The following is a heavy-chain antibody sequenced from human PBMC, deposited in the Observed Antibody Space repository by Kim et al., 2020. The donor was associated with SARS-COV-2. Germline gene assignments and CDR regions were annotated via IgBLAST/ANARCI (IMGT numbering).Heavy chain of an antibody. CDR2: ISWNSASI. Sequence: GGSLRLSCAASGFTFDDYAMHWVRQAPGKGLEWVSGISWNSASIAYADSVKGRFTISRDNAKNSLYLQMNSLRAEDTALYYCAKAHDGGNSWIDCWGQGTLVTVSS. J-gene: IGHJ4*02. D-gene: IGHD2-21*02. CDR1: GFTFDDYA. V-gene: IGHV3-9*01. CDR3: AKAHDGGNSWIDC.